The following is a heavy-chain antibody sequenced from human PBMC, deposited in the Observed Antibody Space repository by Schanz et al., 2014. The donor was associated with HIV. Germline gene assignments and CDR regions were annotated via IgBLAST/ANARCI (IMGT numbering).Heavy chain of an antibody. CDR2: ISGSDGDT. CDR3: AVLWIQPPFDY. V-gene: IGHV3-23*04. J-gene: IGHJ4*02. D-gene: IGHD5-18*01. CDR1: GFTFSDYP. Sequence: EVQLVESGGGLVKPGRSLRLSCTTSGFTFSDYPVSWLRQAPGKGLDWVSTISGSDGDTYYADSVKGRFTISRDNARTSLYLQMNSLRAEDTAVYFCAVLWIQPPFDYWGQGTLVTVSS.